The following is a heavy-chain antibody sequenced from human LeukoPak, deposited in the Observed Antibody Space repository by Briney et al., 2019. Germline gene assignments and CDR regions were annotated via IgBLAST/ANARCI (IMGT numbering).Heavy chain of an antibody. D-gene: IGHD3-10*01. CDR3: ARDLFPGYYGSGSYGD. J-gene: IGHJ4*02. V-gene: IGHV1-69*05. Sequence: GASVKVSCKAPGGTFSSYAISWVRQAPGQGLEWMGGIIPIFGTANYAQKFQGRVTITTDESTSTAYMELSSLRSEDTAVYYCARDLFPGYYGSGSYGDWGQGTLVTVSS. CDR2: IIPIFGTA. CDR1: GGTFSSYA.